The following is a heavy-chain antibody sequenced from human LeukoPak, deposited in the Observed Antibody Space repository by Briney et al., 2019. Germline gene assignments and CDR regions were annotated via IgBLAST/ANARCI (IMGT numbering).Heavy chain of an antibody. J-gene: IGHJ5*02. CDR1: GYTFTSYY. CDR3: ARDRDLSRYCSSTSCRWFDP. Sequence: ASVKVSCKASGYTFTSYYMHWVRQAPGQGLEGMGIINPSGGSTSYAQKFQGRVTMTRDTSTSTVYMELSSLRSEDTAVYYCARDRDLSRYCSSTSCRWFDPWGQGTLVTVSS. CDR2: INPSGGST. D-gene: IGHD2-2*01. V-gene: IGHV1-46*01.